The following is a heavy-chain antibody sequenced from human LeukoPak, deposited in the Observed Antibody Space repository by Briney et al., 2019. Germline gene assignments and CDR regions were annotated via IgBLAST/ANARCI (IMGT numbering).Heavy chain of an antibody. Sequence: GGSLRLSCAASGFTVSSNYMSWVRQAPGKGLEWVSVIYSGGSTYYADSVKGRFTISGDNSKNTLYLQMNSLRAEDTAVYYCARDLATIAHYYYYMDVWGKGITVTVSS. CDR2: IYSGGST. CDR1: GFTVSSNY. V-gene: IGHV3-66*02. CDR3: ARDLATIAHYYYYMDV. D-gene: IGHD5-12*01. J-gene: IGHJ6*03.